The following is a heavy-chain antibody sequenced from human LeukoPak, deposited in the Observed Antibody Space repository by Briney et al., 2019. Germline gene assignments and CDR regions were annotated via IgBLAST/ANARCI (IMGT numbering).Heavy chain of an antibody. Sequence: SETLSLTCTVSGGSISSYYWSWIRQPPGKGLEWIGYIYYSGSTNYNPSLKSRVTISVDTSKNQFSLKLSSVTAADTAVYYCARGGGSITIFGVVIHDYFDYWGQGTLVTVSS. D-gene: IGHD3-3*01. V-gene: IGHV4-59*08. CDR2: IYYSGST. CDR1: GGSISSYY. CDR3: ARGGGSITIFGVVIHDYFDY. J-gene: IGHJ4*02.